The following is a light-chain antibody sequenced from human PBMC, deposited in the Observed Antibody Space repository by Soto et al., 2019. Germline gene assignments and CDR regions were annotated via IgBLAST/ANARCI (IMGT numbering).Light chain of an antibody. CDR2: DAS. J-gene: IGKJ5*01. CDR1: QSIGLA. V-gene: IGKV3-11*01. CDR3: QQYGTSLSIT. Sequence: EIVLTQSPATLSLSPGERATLSCKASQSIGLAIAWYQHKPGQAPRLLIFDASQRATGIPARFRGSGSGTEFTLTISSLQSEDFAVYYCQQYGTSLSITFGQGTRLEIK.